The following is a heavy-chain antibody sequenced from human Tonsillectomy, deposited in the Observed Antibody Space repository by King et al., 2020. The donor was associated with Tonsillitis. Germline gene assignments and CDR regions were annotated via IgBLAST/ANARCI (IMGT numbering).Heavy chain of an antibody. CDR2: ISPNSDYI. J-gene: IGHJ3*02. D-gene: IGHD1-26*01. CDR1: GFTFSGHS. CDR3: ARGNSGSYQRDDALDI. V-gene: IGHV3-21*06. Sequence: VQLVESGGGLVEPGGSLRLSCTASGFTFSGHSMNWVRQAPGKGPEWVSSISPNSDYIYYADPLKGRFTVSRDNAKNSLYLQMNSLGAEDTAVYYCARGNSGSYQRDDALDIWGRGTGVTVSA.